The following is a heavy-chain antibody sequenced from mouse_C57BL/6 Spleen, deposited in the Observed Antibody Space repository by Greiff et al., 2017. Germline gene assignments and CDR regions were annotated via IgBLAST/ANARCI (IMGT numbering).Heavy chain of an antibody. CDR1: GYTFTSYW. J-gene: IGHJ2*01. CDR2: IHPNSGST. Sequence: VQLQQPGAELVKPGASVKLSCKASGYTFTSYWMHWVKQRPGQGLEWIGMIHPNSGSTNYNEKFKSKATLTVDKSSSTAYMQLSSLTSEDSAVYYCARSKYGSSYGYWGQGTTLTVSS. D-gene: IGHD1-1*01. V-gene: IGHV1-64*01. CDR3: ARSKYGSSYGY.